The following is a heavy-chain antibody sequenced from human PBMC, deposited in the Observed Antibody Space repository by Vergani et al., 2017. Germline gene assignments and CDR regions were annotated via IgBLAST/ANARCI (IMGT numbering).Heavy chain of an antibody. CDR1: GGSFSGYY. CDR2: INHSGST. V-gene: IGHV4-34*01. D-gene: IGHD1-7*01. Sequence: QVQLQQWGAGLLKPSETLSLTCAVYGGSFSGYYWSWIRQPPGKGLEWIGEINHSGSTNYNPSLKSRVTISVDTSKNQFSLKLSSVTAADTAGYYCARLQARTGTFYYFDYWGQGTLVTVAS. CDR3: ARLQARTGTFYYFDY. J-gene: IGHJ4*02.